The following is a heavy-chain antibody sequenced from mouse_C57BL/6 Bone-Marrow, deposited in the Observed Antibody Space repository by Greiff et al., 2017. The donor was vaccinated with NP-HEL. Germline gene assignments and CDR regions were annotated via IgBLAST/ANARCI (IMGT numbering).Heavy chain of an antibody. V-gene: IGHV1-80*01. CDR1: GYAFSISW. D-gene: IGHD1-1*01. CDR2: IYPGDGDT. J-gene: IGHJ4*01. Sequence: VQLQQSGAELVKPGASVKISCKASGYAFSISWMNWVKERPGKGLEWIGQIYPGDGDTKYNRKFKGKATLTADKSSSTAYMKVSSLTSEDSAVYFCARGDYGSSRFGYAMDYWGQGTSVTVSS. CDR3: ARGDYGSSRFGYAMDY.